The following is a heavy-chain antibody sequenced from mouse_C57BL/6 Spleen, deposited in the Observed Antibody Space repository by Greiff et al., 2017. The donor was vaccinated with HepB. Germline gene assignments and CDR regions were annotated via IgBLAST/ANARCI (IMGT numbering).Heavy chain of an antibody. V-gene: IGHV5-4*03. CDR3: ARGDDYYY. J-gene: IGHJ2*01. CDR2: ISDGGSYT. D-gene: IGHD2-4*01. Sequence: EVKLMESGGGLVKPGGSLKLSCAASGFTFSSYAMSWVRQTPEKRLEWVATISDGGSYTYYPDNVKGRFTISRDNAKNNLYLQMSHLKSEDTAMYYCARGDDYYYWGQGTTLTVSS. CDR1: GFTFSSYA.